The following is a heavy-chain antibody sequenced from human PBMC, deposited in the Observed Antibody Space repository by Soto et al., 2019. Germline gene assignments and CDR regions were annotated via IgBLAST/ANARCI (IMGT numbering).Heavy chain of an antibody. D-gene: IGHD2-15*01. V-gene: IGHV3-23*01. J-gene: IGHJ4*02. CDR3: AKDGVVVAANFDY. Sequence: EVQLLESGGGLVQPGGSLRLSCAASGFTFSSYAMSWVRQAPGKGLEWVSAISGSGGSTYYADSVKGRFTISRDNSKNTLYLQMNSMRADDTAVYYCAKDGVVVAANFDYWGQGTLVTVSS. CDR2: ISGSGGST. CDR1: GFTFSSYA.